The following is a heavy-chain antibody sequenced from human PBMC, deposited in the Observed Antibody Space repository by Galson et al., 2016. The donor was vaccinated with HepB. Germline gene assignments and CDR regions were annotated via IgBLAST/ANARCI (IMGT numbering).Heavy chain of an antibody. CDR1: GFTVSSNY. J-gene: IGHJ3*02. V-gene: IGHV3-23*01. CDR2: ISGSGVGT. Sequence: SLRLSCAASGFTVSSNYMNWVRQAPGKGLEWVSAISGSGVGTYYADSVKGRFTISRDNSKNTLYLQMNSLRAEDTAVYYCAKDDDDYNDAFDIWGQGTMVTVSS. CDR3: AKDDDDYNDAFDI. D-gene: IGHD5-24*01.